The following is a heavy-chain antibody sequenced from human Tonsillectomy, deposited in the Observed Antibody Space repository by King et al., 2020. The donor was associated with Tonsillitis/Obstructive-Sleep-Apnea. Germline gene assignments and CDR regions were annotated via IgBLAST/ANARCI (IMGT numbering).Heavy chain of an antibody. D-gene: IGHD3/OR15-3a*01. V-gene: IGHV3-30*04. CDR1: GFTFSNYP. Sequence: VQLVESGGGVVQPGRSLRLSCAASGFTFSNYPMHWVRQAPGKGLEWVAVISYDGNNKYYGDSVKGRFTISRDNSKNTLYLQMNSLRGEDTAVYYCAREDWTDWGQGTLVTVSS. CDR3: AREDWTD. CDR2: ISYDGNNK. J-gene: IGHJ4*02.